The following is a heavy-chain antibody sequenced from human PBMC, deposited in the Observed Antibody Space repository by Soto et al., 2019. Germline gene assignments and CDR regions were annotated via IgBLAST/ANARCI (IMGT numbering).Heavy chain of an antibody. D-gene: IGHD6-6*01. CDR3: AKDIYSSSSGQDY. V-gene: IGHV3-9*01. CDR2: ISWNGGNI. Sequence: VQLVESGGGLVQPGRSLRLSCAASGFTFDDYAMHWVRQAPGKGLEWVSGISWNGGNIGYADSVKGRFTISRDNAKNSLFLQMISLRADDTALYFCAKDIYSSSSGQDYWGQGTPVTVSS. CDR1: GFTFDDYA. J-gene: IGHJ4*02.